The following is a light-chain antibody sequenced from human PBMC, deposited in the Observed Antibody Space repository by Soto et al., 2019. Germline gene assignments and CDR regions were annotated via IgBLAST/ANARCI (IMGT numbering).Light chain of an antibody. CDR3: SSYTSSNFYV. V-gene: IGLV2-14*01. J-gene: IGLJ1*01. CDR2: EVS. CDR1: SSDIGGYNY. Sequence: QSALTQPASVSGSPGQSITISCTGTSSDIGGYNYVSWYQQHPGKAPKLMIYEVSNRPSGVSNRFSGSSSGNTASLSISGLQAEDEADYYCSSYTSSNFYVFGTGTKLTVL.